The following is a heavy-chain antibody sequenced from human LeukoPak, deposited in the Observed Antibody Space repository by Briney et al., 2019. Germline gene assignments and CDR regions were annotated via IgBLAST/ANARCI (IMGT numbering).Heavy chain of an antibody. V-gene: IGHV4-59*01. D-gene: IGHD4-17*01. CDR2: IYYSGST. J-gene: IGHJ4*02. Sequence: SETLSLTCTVSGGSISSYYWSWIRQPPGKGLQWIGYIYYSGSTNYNPSLKSRVTISVDTSKNQFSLKLSSVTAADTAVYYCARGPYGDYFDYWGQGTLVTVSS. CDR3: ARGPYGDYFDY. CDR1: GGSISSYY.